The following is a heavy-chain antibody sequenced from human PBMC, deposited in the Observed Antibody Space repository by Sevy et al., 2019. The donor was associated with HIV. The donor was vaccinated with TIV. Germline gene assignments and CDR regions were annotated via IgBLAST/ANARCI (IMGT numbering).Heavy chain of an antibody. Sequence: GGSLRLSCAASGFDFGTYSMNWVRQAPGKGLEWVSSISSKNDYIFYADSVKGRFTISKDNAKNSLYLQMNSLRVEDTTVYYCAREGDCIGIDCYDDWRLPSYYYYPMDVWGQGTSVTVSS. CDR1: GFDFGTYS. J-gene: IGHJ6*02. V-gene: IGHV3-21*01. CDR2: ISSKNDYI. CDR3: AREGDCIGIDCYDDWRLPSYYYYPMDV. D-gene: IGHD2-2*01.